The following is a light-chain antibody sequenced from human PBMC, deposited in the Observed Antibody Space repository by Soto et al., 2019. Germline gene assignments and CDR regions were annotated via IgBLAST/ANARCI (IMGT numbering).Light chain of an antibody. CDR2: DXS. Sequence: QVTQSPSALPPFGGDTVTIIXRASQSSTPWLAWYQQRPGXAPKXXXYDXSSLESGGPSRLSGSGSGTEFTLTISSLQHDQLAKYYCQLYSSDMLTFGQGTKVDIK. CDR3: QLYSSDMLT. J-gene: IGKJ2*01. V-gene: IGKV1-5*02. CDR1: QSSTPW.